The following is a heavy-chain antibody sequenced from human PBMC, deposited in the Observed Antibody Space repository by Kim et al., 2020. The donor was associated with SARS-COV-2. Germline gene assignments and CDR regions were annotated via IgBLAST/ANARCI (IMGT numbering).Heavy chain of an antibody. J-gene: IGHJ4*02. D-gene: IGHD3-10*01. V-gene: IGHV3-74*01. CDR3: ARGSGNFGDFDY. Sequence: DSVQGRFTISSDHAKNTMYLPMNSLRVEDTAVYYCARGSGNFGDFDYWGQGTLVTVSS.